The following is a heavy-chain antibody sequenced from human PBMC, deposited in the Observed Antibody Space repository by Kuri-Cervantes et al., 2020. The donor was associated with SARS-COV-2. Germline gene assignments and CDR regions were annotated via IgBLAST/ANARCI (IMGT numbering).Heavy chain of an antibody. CDR3: ARLQGIVVVPAAIPFDY. CDR1: GGSISSHY. CDR2: IHYSGST. D-gene: IGHD2-2*02. Sequence: SETLSLTCSVAGGSISSHYWTWIRQPPGKGLEWIGYIHYSGSTYYNPSLKSRVTISVDTSKNQFSLKLSSVTAADTAVYYCARLQGIVVVPAAIPFDYWGQGTLVTVSS. V-gene: IGHV4-59*08. J-gene: IGHJ4*02.